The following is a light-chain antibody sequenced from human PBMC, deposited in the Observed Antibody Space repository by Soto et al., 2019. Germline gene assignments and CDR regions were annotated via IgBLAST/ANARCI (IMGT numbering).Light chain of an antibody. CDR1: QDITNN. J-gene: IGKJ4*01. CDR3: QQVKTYPRT. Sequence: DIQMTQSPSSLSASVGDRVTITCRASQDITNNLAWYQQKPGNPPRLLIYEESTLHSGVPSRFSGRKSGTQFTLTIDSLQPEDFATYYCQQVKTYPRTFGGGTKVDIK. V-gene: IGKV1-9*01. CDR2: EES.